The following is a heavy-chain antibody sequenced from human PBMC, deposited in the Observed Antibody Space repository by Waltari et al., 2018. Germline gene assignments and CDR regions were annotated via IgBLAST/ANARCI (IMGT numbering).Heavy chain of an antibody. D-gene: IGHD1-7*01. Sequence: EVQLVESGGGLIQPGGSLRLSCAASGFTVSSNYMSWVRQAPGKGLEWVSVIYSGGSTYYADSVKGQFTISRDNSKNTLYLQMNSLRAEDTAVYYCARGELELPHGPFDYWGQGTLVTVSS. V-gene: IGHV3-53*01. J-gene: IGHJ4*02. CDR2: IYSGGST. CDR3: ARGELELPHGPFDY. CDR1: GFTVSSNY.